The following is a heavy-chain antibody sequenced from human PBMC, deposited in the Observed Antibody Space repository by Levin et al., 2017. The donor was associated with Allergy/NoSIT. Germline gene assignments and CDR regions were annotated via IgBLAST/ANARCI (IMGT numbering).Heavy chain of an antibody. CDR2: VSGDTT. D-gene: IGHD3-16*01. CDR3: ANSQGNYGHLPDYLED. CDR1: GFTFSNYA. V-gene: IGHV3-23*01. J-gene: IGHJ4*02. Sequence: GASVKVSCAASGFTFSNYAMTWVRQAPGKGLEWVSTVSGDTTYYADSVKGRFTISRDNSKNTVYLQMNSLRGEDTAVYYCANSQGNYGHLPDYLEDWGQGTLVIVSS.